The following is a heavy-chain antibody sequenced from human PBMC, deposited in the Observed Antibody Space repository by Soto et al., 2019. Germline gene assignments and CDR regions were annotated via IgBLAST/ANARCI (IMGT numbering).Heavy chain of an antibody. J-gene: IGHJ4*02. CDR1: GFSLNASGMC. CDR2: IDWDGDK. V-gene: IGHV2-70*13. D-gene: IGHD5-18*01. CDR3: ARMRGSYISPLDS. Sequence: SGPTLVNPTQTLTLTCTFSGFSLNASGMCLTWIRQPPGRALEWLATIDWDGDKYYTSSLRTRPTISKDTSKNQVALTMTNMQPMDTGTYFCARMRGSYISPLDSWGQGALVTVSS.